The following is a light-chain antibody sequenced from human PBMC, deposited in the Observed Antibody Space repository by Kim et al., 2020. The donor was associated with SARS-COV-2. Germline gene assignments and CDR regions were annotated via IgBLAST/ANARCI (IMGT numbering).Light chain of an antibody. V-gene: IGKV3-20*01. J-gene: IGKJ1*01. CDR2: GAS. CDR1: QTISSAY. CDR3: QHYGYSLWT. Sequence: PGERAILSCRASQTISSAYLAWYQRKPGQAPRLLIYGASSRATGIPDRFSGSGSGTDFTLAISGLEPEDFAVYYCQHYGYSLWTFGQGTKVDIK.